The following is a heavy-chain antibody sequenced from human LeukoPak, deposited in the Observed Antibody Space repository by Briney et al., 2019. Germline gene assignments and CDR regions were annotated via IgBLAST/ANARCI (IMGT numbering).Heavy chain of an antibody. CDR2: INHSGST. CDR1: GGSFSGYY. J-gene: IGHJ4*02. CDR3: ARAIFTYYYDSSGYVRLFNPAPFDY. V-gene: IGHV4-34*01. Sequence: SETLSLTCAVYGGSFSGYYWSWIRQPPGKGLEWIGEINHSGSTNYNPSLKSRVTISVDTSKNQFSLKLSSVTAADTAVYYCARAIFTYYYDSSGYVRLFNPAPFDYWGQGTLVTVSS. D-gene: IGHD3-22*01.